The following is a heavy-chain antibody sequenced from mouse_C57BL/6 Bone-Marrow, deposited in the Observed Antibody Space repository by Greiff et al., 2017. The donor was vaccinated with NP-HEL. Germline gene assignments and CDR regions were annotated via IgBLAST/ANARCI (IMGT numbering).Heavy chain of an antibody. J-gene: IGHJ3*01. Sequence: EVKLMESGGGLVKPGGSLKLSCAASGFTFSDYGMHWVRQAPEKGLEWVAYISSGSSTIYYADTVKGRFTISRDNAKNTLFLQMTSLRSEDTAMYYCQVTVFAYWGQGTLVTVSA. V-gene: IGHV5-17*01. CDR2: ISSGSSTI. CDR1: GFTFSDYG. D-gene: IGHD2-5*01. CDR3: QVTVFAY.